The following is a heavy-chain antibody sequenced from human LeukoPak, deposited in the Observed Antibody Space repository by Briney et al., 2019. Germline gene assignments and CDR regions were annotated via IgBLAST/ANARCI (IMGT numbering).Heavy chain of an antibody. J-gene: IGHJ4*02. V-gene: IGHV3-74*01. CDR3: ARAYNSHFDY. CDR2: IKSDGSST. CDR1: GLTFSSYW. Sequence: PGGSLRHSCAASGLTFSSYWMHWVRQAPGKGLVCVSRIKSDGSSTSYADSVKGRFTISRDDAKNTLYLQMNSLRAEDTAVYYCARAYNSHFDYWGQGALVTVSS. D-gene: IGHD1-1*01.